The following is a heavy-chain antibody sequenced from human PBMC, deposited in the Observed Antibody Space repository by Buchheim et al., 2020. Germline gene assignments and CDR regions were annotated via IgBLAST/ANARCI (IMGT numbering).Heavy chain of an antibody. Sequence: EVQLVESGGGLVQPGGSLRLSCAASGFTVSSNYMSWVRQAPGKGLEWVSVIYSGGSTYYADSVKGRFTISRANSKNTLYLQMNSLRAEDTAVYYCAREVREYYDSSGYYYFYYYYGMDVWGQGTT. CDR1: GFTVSSNY. V-gene: IGHV3-66*01. CDR2: IYSGGST. CDR3: AREVREYYDSSGYYYFYYYYGMDV. D-gene: IGHD3-22*01. J-gene: IGHJ6*02.